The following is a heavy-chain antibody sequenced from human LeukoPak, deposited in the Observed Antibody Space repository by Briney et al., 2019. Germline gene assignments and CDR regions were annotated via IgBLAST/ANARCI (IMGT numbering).Heavy chain of an antibody. CDR1: GGSFSGYY. CDR2: INHSGST. V-gene: IGHV4-34*01. CDR3: ARGRYAGIAVAGTDY. J-gene: IGHJ4*02. Sequence: SETLSLTCAVYGGSFSGYYWSRIRQPPGKGLEWIGEINHSGSTNYNPSLKSRVTISVDTSKNQFSLKLSSVTAADTAVYYCARGRYAGIAVAGTDYWGQGTLVTVSS. D-gene: IGHD6-19*01.